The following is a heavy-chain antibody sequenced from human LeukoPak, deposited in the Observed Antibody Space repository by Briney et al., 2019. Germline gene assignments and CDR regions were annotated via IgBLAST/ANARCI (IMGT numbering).Heavy chain of an antibody. D-gene: IGHD5-24*01. Sequence: ASVKVSCKASGYTFTGYYIHWVRQAPGQGLEWMGWINPNSGGTNYAQKFQDRVTMTRDTSISTAYMELSILRSDYTAVYYCARETGRDGYKYFDYWGQGTLVTVSS. CDR3: ARETGRDGYKYFDY. J-gene: IGHJ4*02. CDR1: GYTFTGYY. V-gene: IGHV1-2*02. CDR2: INPNSGGT.